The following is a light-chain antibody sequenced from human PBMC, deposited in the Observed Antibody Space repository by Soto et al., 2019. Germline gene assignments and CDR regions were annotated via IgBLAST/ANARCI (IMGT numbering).Light chain of an antibody. CDR3: EQYNSYS. V-gene: IGKV3D-15*01. CDR1: QSVSSN. CDR2: GAS. J-gene: IGKJ1*01. Sequence: EIVMTQSPATLSVSPGERATLSCRASQSVSSNLAWYQQKPGQAPRLLIYGASTRATGIPARFSGSGSGTEFTRTISSLQPDDFATYYCEQYNSYSFGQGTKGEIK.